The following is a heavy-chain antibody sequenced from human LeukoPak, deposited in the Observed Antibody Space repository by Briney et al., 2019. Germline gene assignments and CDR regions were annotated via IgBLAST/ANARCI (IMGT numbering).Heavy chain of an antibody. V-gene: IGHV1-18*01. CDR3: ARDRRALWFGELSHYYFDY. CDR1: GYTFTSYG. Sequence: GASVKVSCKASGYTFTSYGISWVRQAPGQGLEWMGWISAYNGNTNYAQKLQGRVTMTTDTSTSTAYMELRSLRSDDAAVYYCARDRRALWFGELSHYYFDYWGQGTLVTVSS. CDR2: ISAYNGNT. J-gene: IGHJ4*02. D-gene: IGHD3-10*01.